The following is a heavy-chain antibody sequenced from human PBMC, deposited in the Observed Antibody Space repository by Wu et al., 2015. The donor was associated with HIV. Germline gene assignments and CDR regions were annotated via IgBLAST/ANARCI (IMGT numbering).Heavy chain of an antibody. CDR3: AREARADRGGLAAAGSS. J-gene: IGHJ3*01. D-gene: IGHD6-13*01. CDR1: GYTFTGYY. Sequence: QVQLVQSGAEVKKPGASVKVSCKASGYTFTGYYMHWVRQAPGQGLEWMGWINPNSGGTNYAQKFQGRVTMTRDTSISTAYMELSRLRSDDTAVYYCAREARADRGGLAAAGSSWGQGTMVTVSS. CDR2: INPNSGGT. V-gene: IGHV1-2*02.